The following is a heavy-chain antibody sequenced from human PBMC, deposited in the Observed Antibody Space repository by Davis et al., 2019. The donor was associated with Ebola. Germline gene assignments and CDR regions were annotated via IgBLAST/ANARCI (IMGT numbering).Heavy chain of an antibody. Sequence: GGSLRLSCAASGFTFSSYAMHWVRQAPGKGLEWVAVISYDGSNKYYADSVKGRFTISRDNAKNSLYLQMNSLRAEDTALYYCAKDRRGSYYRAYFDYWGQGTLVTVSS. CDR3: AKDRRGSYYRAYFDY. D-gene: IGHD3-10*01. J-gene: IGHJ4*02. CDR1: GFTFSSYA. V-gene: IGHV3-30-3*01. CDR2: ISYDGSNK.